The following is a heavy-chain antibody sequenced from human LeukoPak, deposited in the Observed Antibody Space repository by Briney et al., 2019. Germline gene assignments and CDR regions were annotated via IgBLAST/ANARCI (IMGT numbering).Heavy chain of an antibody. CDR3: ARSIKGYYYYYMDV. J-gene: IGHJ6*03. V-gene: IGHV3-9*01. CDR1: GFTFDDYA. Sequence: PGRSLRLSCAASGFTFDDYAMHWVRQAPGKGLEWVSGISRNSGSIGYADSVKGRFTISRDNAKNSLYLQMNSLRAEDTAVYYCARSIKGYYYYYMDVWGKGTTVTVSS. D-gene: IGHD3-3*02. CDR2: ISRNSGSI.